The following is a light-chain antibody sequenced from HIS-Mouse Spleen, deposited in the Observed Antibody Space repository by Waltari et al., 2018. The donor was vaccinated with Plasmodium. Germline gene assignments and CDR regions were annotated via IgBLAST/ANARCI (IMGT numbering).Light chain of an antibody. J-gene: IGLJ3*02. CDR3: LLYYGGARV. CDR2: STS. CDR1: TGAVTRGYY. Sequence: QTVVTQDPSLTVSPGGTVTLTCASSTGAVTRGYYPNWFQQKPGQAPRALSYSTSNKHSWTPARFSGALLGGKAALTLSGVQPEDEAEYYCLLYYGGARVFGGGTKLTVL. V-gene: IGLV7-43*01.